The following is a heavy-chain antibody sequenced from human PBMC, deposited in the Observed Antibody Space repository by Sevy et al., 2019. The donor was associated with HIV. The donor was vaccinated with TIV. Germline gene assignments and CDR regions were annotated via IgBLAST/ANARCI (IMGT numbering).Heavy chain of an antibody. D-gene: IGHD3-10*01. CDR2: ISAYNGNT. CDR3: ARTYGSGSYHESGGFDY. V-gene: IGHV1-18*01. CDR1: GYTFTSYG. Sequence: ASVKVSCKASGYTFTSYGISWVRQAPGQGLEWMGWISAYNGNTNYAQKLQGRVTMTTDTSTSTAYMELRSLRSDDTAVYYCARTYGSGSYHESGGFDYWGQGTLVTVSS. J-gene: IGHJ4*02.